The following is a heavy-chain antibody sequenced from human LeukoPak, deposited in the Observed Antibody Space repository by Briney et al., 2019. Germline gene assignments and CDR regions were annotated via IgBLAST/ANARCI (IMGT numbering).Heavy chain of an antibody. J-gene: IGHJ6*02. CDR2: MSYDGSNK. V-gene: IGHV3-30-3*01. D-gene: IGHD3-3*01. CDR3: ARMYYDFWSGRHYYYGMDV. CDR1: GFTFSSYA. Sequence: GGSLRLSCAASGFTFSSYAMHWVRQAPGKGLEWVAVMSYDGSNKYYADSVKGRFTISRDNSKNTLYLQMNSLRAEDTAVYYCARMYYDFWSGRHYYYGMDVWGQGTTVTVSS.